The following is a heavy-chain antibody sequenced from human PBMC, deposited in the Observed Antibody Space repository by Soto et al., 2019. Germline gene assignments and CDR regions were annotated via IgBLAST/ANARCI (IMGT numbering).Heavy chain of an antibody. D-gene: IGHD3-16*01. Sequence: PSETLSLTCAVSGYSISSGYYWGWIRQPPGKGLEWIGSIYHSGSTYYNPSLKGRVTISADTSRNQFSLKLSSVTAADTAVYYCARVWYYYGMDVWGKGTTVTVSS. V-gene: IGHV4-38-2*01. CDR1: GYSISSGYY. CDR3: ARVWYYYGMDV. CDR2: IYHSGST. J-gene: IGHJ6*04.